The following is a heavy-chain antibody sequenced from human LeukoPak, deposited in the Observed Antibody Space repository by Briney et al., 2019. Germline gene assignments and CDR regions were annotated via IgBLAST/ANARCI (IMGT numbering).Heavy chain of an antibody. V-gene: IGHV3-33*01. Sequence: PGGSLRLSCAASGFTFSSYGMHWVRQAPGKGLEWVAGIWYDGSNKYYADSVKGRFTISRDNSKNTLYLQMNSLRAEDTAVYYCARDLVAAGYDYWGQGTLVTVSS. D-gene: IGHD6-13*01. CDR1: GFTFSSYG. CDR3: ARDLVAAGYDY. CDR2: IWYDGSNK. J-gene: IGHJ4*02.